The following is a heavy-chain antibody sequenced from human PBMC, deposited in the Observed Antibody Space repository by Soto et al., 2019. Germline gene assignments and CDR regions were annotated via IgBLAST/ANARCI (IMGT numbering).Heavy chain of an antibody. Sequence: VQVLESGGGLVQPGGSLRRSCSVSGFAFGGFTMTWVRQAPGKGLEWVSSISGSAARTYYADSVQGRFTISRDNSKSTLYLQMNSLRVEDTAEYYCTRGGVGTTGSCDFWGQGTLVAVSS. CDR3: TRGGVGTTGSCDF. CDR1: GFAFGGFT. CDR2: ISGSAART. J-gene: IGHJ4*02. V-gene: IGHV3-23*01. D-gene: IGHD6-13*01.